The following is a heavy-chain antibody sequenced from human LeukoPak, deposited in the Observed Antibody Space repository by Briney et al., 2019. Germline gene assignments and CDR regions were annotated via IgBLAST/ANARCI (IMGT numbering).Heavy chain of an antibody. V-gene: IGHV4-39*07. CDR1: GGSVSSSHY. D-gene: IGHD5-12*01. J-gene: IGHJ4*02. CDR2: IYYGGST. Sequence: SETLSLTCTVSGGSVSSSHYWDWLRQPPGKGLEWIGSIYYGGSTYYNASLRSRVTTSVDTSKNQFSLKLSSVTAADTAVYYCARGFASGCFGYWGQGSLVTVSS. CDR3: ARGFASGCFGY.